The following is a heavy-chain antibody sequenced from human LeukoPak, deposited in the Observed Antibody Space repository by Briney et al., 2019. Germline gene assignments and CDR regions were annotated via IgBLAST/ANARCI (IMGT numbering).Heavy chain of an antibody. CDR3: AGTYYYDSSGFRPFDY. J-gene: IGHJ4*02. CDR1: GGSISSYY. CDR2: IYYSGST. Sequence: SETLSLTCTVSGGSISSYYWSWIRQPPGKGLEWIGYIYYSGSTNYNPSLKSRVTISVDTSKNQFSLKLSSVAAADTAVYYCAGTYYYDSSGFRPFDYWGQGTLVTVSS. V-gene: IGHV4-59*08. D-gene: IGHD3-22*01.